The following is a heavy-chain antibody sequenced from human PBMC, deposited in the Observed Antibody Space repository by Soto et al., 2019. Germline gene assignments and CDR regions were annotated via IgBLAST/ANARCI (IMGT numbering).Heavy chain of an antibody. J-gene: IGHJ4*02. Sequence: GGSLRLSCAASGFTFSSYAMSWVRQAPGKGLEWVSAISGSGGSTYYADSVKGRFTISRDNSKNTLYLQMNSLRAEDTAVYYCAKDTGGYCSSTSCSPFDYWGQGTLVTVSS. CDR1: GFTFSSYA. CDR3: AKDTGGYCSSTSCSPFDY. D-gene: IGHD2-2*01. V-gene: IGHV3-23*01. CDR2: ISGSGGST.